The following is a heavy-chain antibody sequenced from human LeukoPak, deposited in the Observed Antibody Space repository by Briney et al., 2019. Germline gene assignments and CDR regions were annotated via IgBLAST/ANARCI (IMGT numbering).Heavy chain of an antibody. V-gene: IGHV3-48*02. CDR1: GFTFSSYS. D-gene: IGHD3-3*01. Sequence: PGGSLRLSCAASGFTFSSYSMNWVRQAPGKGLEWVSYISSSSSTIYYADSVKGRFTISRDNAKNSLYLQMNSLRDEDTAVYYCARDSAIFGVVITHLDAFDIWGQGTMVTVSS. CDR3: ARDSAIFGVVITHLDAFDI. CDR2: ISSSSSTI. J-gene: IGHJ3*02.